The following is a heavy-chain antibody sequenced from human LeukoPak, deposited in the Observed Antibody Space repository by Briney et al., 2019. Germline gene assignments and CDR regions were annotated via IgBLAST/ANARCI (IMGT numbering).Heavy chain of an antibody. Sequence: GGSLRLSCAASGFTVSSNYMSWVRQAPGKGLEWVSVIYSGGSTYYADSVKGRFTISRDNSKNTLYLQMNSLRAEDTAVYYCAREQISGFYGGDFDYWGQGTLVTVSS. D-gene: IGHD4-23*01. CDR3: AREQISGFYGGDFDY. CDR1: GFTVSSNY. V-gene: IGHV3-53*01. CDR2: IYSGGST. J-gene: IGHJ4*02.